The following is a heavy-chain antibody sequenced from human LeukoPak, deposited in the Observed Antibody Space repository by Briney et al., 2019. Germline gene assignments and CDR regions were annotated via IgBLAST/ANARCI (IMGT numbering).Heavy chain of an antibody. V-gene: IGHV1-3*01. J-gene: IGHJ4*02. D-gene: IGHD6-19*01. Sequence: ASVKVSCKASGYTLTSYAMHWVRQAPGQRLEWMGWINAGNGNTKYSQKFQGRVTITRDTSASTAYMELSSLRSEATAVYYCARDGYSSGWYVDYFDYWGQGTLVTVSS. CDR2: INAGNGNT. CDR3: ARDGYSSGWYVDYFDY. CDR1: GYTLTSYA.